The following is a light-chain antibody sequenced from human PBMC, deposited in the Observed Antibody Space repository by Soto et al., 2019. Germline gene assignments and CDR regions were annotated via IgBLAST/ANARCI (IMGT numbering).Light chain of an antibody. CDR3: QQYNSYSWK. Sequence: DIPMTQSPSTPSASVGDRVTITCRASQSISSWLAWYQQKPGKAPKLLIYDASSLESGVPSRFSGSGSGTEFTLTISSLQPDDFATYYCQQYNSYSWKCGQGTKGDIK. V-gene: IGKV1-5*01. CDR2: DAS. J-gene: IGKJ1*01. CDR1: QSISSW.